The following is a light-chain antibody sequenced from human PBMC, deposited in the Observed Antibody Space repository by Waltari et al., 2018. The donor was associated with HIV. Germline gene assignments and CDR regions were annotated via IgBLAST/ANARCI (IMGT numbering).Light chain of an antibody. CDR2: DVT. CDR3: CSYAGNYPVL. CDR1: SSDVGGYNY. Sequence: QSALTQPRSVSGSPGQSVTISCTGTSSDVGGYNYVSWYQQNPGKAPKFIIYDVTMPPSGVPDRFSGSKSGNTASLTISGLQAEDEADYYCCSYAGNYPVLFGGGTKLTVL. J-gene: IGLJ3*02. V-gene: IGLV2-11*01.